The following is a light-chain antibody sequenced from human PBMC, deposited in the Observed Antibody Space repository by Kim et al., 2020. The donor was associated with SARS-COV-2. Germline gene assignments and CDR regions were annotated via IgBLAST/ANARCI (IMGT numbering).Light chain of an antibody. CDR1: QGISTY. V-gene: IGKV1-39*01. CDR3: QQSFGRPLT. Sequence: AYVGDRVTITCRASQGISTYLDWYQQKQGEVPNLLVYAASNLQGGVPSRFSGTGSGTDFTLTISSLQLEDFATYYCQQSFGRPLTFGGGTKVDIK. CDR2: AAS. J-gene: IGKJ4*01.